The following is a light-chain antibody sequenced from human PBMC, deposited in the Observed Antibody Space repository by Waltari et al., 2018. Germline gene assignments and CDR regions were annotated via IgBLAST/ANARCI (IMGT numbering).Light chain of an antibody. Sequence: DIVMTQSPDSLAVSLGERATINCKSSQSLLKSSYNKYDLAWYQQKPGQPPKLLIYWASIRESDVPDRFSGSGSGTDFTLTISSLQAEDVAVYYCHQYYSTLWTFGQGTKVEIK. V-gene: IGKV4-1*01. J-gene: IGKJ1*01. CDR2: WAS. CDR3: HQYYSTLWT. CDR1: QSLLKSSYNKYD.